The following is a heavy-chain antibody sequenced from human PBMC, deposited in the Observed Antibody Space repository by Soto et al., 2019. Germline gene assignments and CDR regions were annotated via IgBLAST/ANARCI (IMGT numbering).Heavy chain of an antibody. Sequence: ETLSLTCTVSGGSVSSGSYYWSWIRQPPGKGLEWIGYIYYSGSTNYNPSLKSRVTISVDTSKNQFSLKLSSVTAADTAVYYCARVVLTGYFVLDYWGQGTLVTVSS. J-gene: IGHJ4*02. CDR3: ARVVLTGYFVLDY. D-gene: IGHD3-9*01. CDR2: IYYSGST. V-gene: IGHV4-61*01. CDR1: GGSVSSGSYY.